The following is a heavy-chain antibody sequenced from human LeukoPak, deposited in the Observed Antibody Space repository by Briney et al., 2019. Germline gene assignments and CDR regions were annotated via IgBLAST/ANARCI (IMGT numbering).Heavy chain of an antibody. CDR2: IIPIFGTA. J-gene: IGHJ4*02. D-gene: IGHD6-19*01. CDR1: GGTFSSYA. V-gene: IGHV1-69*13. CDR3: ARVHRIAVGTFDY. Sequence: ASVKVSCKASGGTFSSYAISWVRQAPGQGLEWMGGIIPIFGTANYAQKFQGRVTITADESTSTAYMELSSLRSEDTAVYYCARVHRIAVGTFDYWGQGTLVTVSS.